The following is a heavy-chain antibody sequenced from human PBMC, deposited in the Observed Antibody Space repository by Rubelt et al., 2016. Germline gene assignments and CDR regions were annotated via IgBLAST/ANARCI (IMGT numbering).Heavy chain of an antibody. CDR1: GGTFSSYA. CDR3: ARDRIQYPRD. Sequence: QVQLVQSGAEVKKPGSSVKVSCKASGGTFSSYAISWVRQAPGQGLEWMGRIIPILGIANCAQNVQGRVSMTRDTSISTAYMELSRLRSDDTAVYYCARDRIQYPRDWGQGTLVTVSS. J-gene: IGHJ4*02. V-gene: IGHV1-69*04. D-gene: IGHD5-18*01. CDR2: IIPILGIA.